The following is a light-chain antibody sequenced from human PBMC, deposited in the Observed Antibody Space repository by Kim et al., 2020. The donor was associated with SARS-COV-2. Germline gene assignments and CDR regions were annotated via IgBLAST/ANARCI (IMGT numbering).Light chain of an antibody. CDR2: DVS. J-gene: IGKJ5*01. CDR1: QSVSSD. CDR3: QQRSNWPPT. Sequence: VSPGERATLSCRASQSVSSDLAWYQPKPGQDPRLLIYDVSNRATGIPARFSGSGSGTDFTLTISSLEPEDFAVYYCQQRSNWPPTFGQGTRLDIK. V-gene: IGKV3-11*01.